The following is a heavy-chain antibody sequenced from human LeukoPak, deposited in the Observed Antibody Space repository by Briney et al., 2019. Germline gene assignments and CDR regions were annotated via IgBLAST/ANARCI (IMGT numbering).Heavy chain of an antibody. CDR1: GASISDYY. CDR2: IYHTGTT. CDR3: ARTHGPFYHSMDV. D-gene: IGHD2-8*01. Sequence: SETLSPTCTVSGASISDYYWSWVRQPPGKGLEWIAYIYHTGTTKYNPSLKSRVTISVDTSENQFSLKLSSVTAADTAVYYCARTHGPFYHSMDVWGTGTTVTVSS. V-gene: IGHV4-59*01. J-gene: IGHJ6*03.